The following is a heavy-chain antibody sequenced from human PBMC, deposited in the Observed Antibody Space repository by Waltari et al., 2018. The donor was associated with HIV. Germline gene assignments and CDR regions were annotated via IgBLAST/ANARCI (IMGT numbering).Heavy chain of an antibody. CDR2: NDWSGDTT. Sequence: EVQLVESGGRVVRPGGSLRLSCAASGFIFDDYGMIWVRQAPGKGLEWISGNDWSGDTTRYGDSVKGRFTISRDNAKSSLYLQMNSLRVEDTALYYCARDGNVLSGGYNWFDPWGQGTLVIVSS. CDR1: GFIFDDYG. CDR3: ARDGNVLSGGYNWFDP. D-gene: IGHD1-1*01. V-gene: IGHV3-20*04. J-gene: IGHJ5*02.